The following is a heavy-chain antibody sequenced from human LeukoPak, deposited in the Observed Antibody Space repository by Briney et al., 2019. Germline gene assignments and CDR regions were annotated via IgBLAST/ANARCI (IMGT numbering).Heavy chain of an antibody. CDR3: ALYYYDSSCYPYFDY. V-gene: IGHV3-30*02. CDR1: GSTFSIYS. D-gene: IGHD3-22*01. CDR2: IRYDGIYK. Sequence: GGSLRLSCAPPGSTFSIYSMHSVRPTPRKGLWRVAFIRYDGIYKYDADYVKGRFTISINNSKNTLYLKMNSRRAEDTAVYYCALYYYDSSCYPYFDYWGQGTLVTVSS. J-gene: IGHJ4*02.